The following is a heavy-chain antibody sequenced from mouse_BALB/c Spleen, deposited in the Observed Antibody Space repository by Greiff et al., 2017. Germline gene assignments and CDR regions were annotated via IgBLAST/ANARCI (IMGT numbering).Heavy chain of an antibody. V-gene: IGHV5-9-3*01. CDR2: ISSGGSYT. D-gene: IGHD2-14*01. Sequence: DVKLVESGGGLVKPGGSLKLSCAASGFTFSSYAMSWVRQTPEKRLEWVATISSGGSYTYYPDSVKGRFTISRDNAKNTLYLQMSSLRSEDTAMYYCARQQYDFDYWGQGTTLTVSS. CDR1: GFTFSSYA. CDR3: ARQQYDFDY. J-gene: IGHJ2*01.